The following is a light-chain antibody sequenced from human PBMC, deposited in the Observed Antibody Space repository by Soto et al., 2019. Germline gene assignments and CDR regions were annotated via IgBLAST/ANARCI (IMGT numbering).Light chain of an antibody. J-gene: IGKJ4*01. Sequence: IHLTRYPSSQCTSLGDRGTITCRASQGIRSYLAWYQLKPGKAPRLLIHAASTSQSEVPSWSSGSRSGTAVTLPISSLTHVAFATYDCQQLNSYTLTFCGGTKVDIK. CDR3: QQLNSYTLT. CDR2: AAS. CDR1: QGIRSY. V-gene: IGKV1-9*01.